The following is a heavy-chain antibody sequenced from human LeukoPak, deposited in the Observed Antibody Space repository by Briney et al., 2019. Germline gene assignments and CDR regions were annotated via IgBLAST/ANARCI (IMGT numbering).Heavy chain of an antibody. CDR2: INPSGGST. V-gene: IGHV1-46*01. D-gene: IGHD3-10*01. Sequence: ASVKVSCKASGYTFTSYYMHWVRQAPGEGLEWMGIINPSGGSTSYAQKFQGRVTMTRDMSTSTVYMELSSLRSEDTAVYYCARRRVAVVRGVDITSYYFDFWGQGTQVTVSS. CDR1: GYTFTSYY. CDR3: ARRRVAVVRGVDITSYYFDF. J-gene: IGHJ4*02.